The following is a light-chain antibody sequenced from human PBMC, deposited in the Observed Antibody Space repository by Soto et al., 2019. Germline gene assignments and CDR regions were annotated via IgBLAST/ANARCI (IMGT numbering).Light chain of an antibody. CDR3: QQSYSNPLT. CDR2: AAS. Sequence: EIQMTQSTSSLSASVGDRVTITCRASQNISNYLNWYQQKPGKAPKLLIYAASSLQSGVPSRFSGSGSGADFTLTFSSLQPEDFATYYCQQSYSNPLTFGGGTKVDIK. V-gene: IGKV1-39*01. CDR1: QNISNY. J-gene: IGKJ4*01.